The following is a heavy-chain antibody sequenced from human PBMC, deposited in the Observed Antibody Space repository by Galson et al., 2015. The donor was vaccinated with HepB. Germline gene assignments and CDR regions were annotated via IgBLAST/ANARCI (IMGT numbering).Heavy chain of an antibody. Sequence: SETLSLTCTVSGGSISSYYWSWIRQPPGKGLEWIGYIYYSGSTNYNPSLKSRVTISVDTSKNQFSLKLSSVTAADTAVYYCARLVITFGGVMVDAFDIWGQGTMVTVSS. V-gene: IGHV4-59*01. CDR3: ARLVITFGGVMVDAFDI. D-gene: IGHD3-16*01. CDR1: GGSISSYY. J-gene: IGHJ3*02. CDR2: IYYSGST.